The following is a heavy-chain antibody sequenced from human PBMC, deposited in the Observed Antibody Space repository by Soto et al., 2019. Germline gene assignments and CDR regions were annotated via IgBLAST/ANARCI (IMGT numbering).Heavy chain of an antibody. Sequence: SETLSLTCTVSGGSISSGDYYWSWIRQPPGKGLEWIGYIYYSGSTYYNPSLKSRVTISVDTSKNQFSLKLSSVTAADTAVYYCARTPVEDCSSTSCYYYYGMDVWGQGTTVTVSS. CDR3: ARTPVEDCSSTSCYYYYGMDV. V-gene: IGHV4-30-4*01. CDR2: IYYSGST. D-gene: IGHD2-2*01. CDR1: GGSISSGDYY. J-gene: IGHJ6*02.